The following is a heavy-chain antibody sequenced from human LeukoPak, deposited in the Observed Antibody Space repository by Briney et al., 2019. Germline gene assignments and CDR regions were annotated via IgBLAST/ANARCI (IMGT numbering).Heavy chain of an antibody. CDR3: AKDYCRDGNCPFPFLDS. CDR1: GFTFSSSA. V-gene: IGHV3-23*01. D-gene: IGHD2-15*01. J-gene: IGHJ4*02. Sequence: GGSLRLSCAAPGFTFSSSAMSWVRQAPGKGLEWVSIITGTGGRYYGDSVKGRFILSRDNSKNTVYMQMSSLRAEDTATYYCAKDYCRDGNCPFPFLDSWGQGTLVTVSS. CDR2: ITGTGGR.